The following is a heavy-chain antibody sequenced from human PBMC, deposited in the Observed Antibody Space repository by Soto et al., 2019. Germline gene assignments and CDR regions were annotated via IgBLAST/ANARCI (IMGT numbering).Heavy chain of an antibody. CDR3: AKDRYDYYDSESNYGMDV. CDR1: GFTFDDYA. V-gene: IGHV3-9*01. Sequence: PGGSLRLSCAASGFTFDDYAMHWVRQAPGKGLEWVSGISWNSGSMGYADSVKGRFTISRDNVKSSLYLQMNSLRAEDTALYYCAKDRYDYYDSESNYGMDVWGQGTTVTVSS. D-gene: IGHD3-10*01. J-gene: IGHJ6*02. CDR2: ISWNSGSM.